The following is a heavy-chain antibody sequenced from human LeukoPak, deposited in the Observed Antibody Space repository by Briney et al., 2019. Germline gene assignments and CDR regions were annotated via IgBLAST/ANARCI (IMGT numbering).Heavy chain of an antibody. J-gene: IGHJ4*02. D-gene: IGHD1-1*01. V-gene: IGHV4-31*03. Sequence: PSETLSLTCTVSGGSISSGGYYWSWIRQHPGKGLEWIGYIYYSGSTYYNPSLKSRVAISVDTSKNQFSLKLSSVTAADTAVYYCARDGENGIDYWCQGTLVTVSS. CDR2: IYYSGST. CDR3: ARDGENGIDY. CDR1: GGSISSGGYY.